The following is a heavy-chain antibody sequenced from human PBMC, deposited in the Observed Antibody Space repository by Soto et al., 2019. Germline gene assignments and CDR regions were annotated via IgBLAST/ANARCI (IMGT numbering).Heavy chain of an antibody. J-gene: IGHJ6*03. CDR3: ARVVWDIVVVPAAQPDYYYYYMDV. D-gene: IGHD2-2*01. CDR1: SGSISSSNW. Sequence: PSETLSLTCAVSSGSISSSNWWSWVRQPPGKGLEWIGEIYHSGSTNYNPSLKSRVTISVDKSKNQFSLKLSSVTAADTAVYYCARVVWDIVVVPAAQPDYYYYYMDVWGKGTTGTVSS. V-gene: IGHV4-4*02. CDR2: IYHSGST.